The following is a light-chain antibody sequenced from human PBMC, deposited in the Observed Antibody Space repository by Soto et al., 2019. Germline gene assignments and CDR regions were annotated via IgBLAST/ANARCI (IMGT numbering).Light chain of an antibody. Sequence: DIQMTKSPSTLSASVGDRVTITCRASQSISSWLAWYQQKPGKAPKLLIYKASSLETGVPSRFSGSGSGTEFTLTISSPQPDDFATYYCQQYNSYPLSFGGGTKVEIK. V-gene: IGKV1-5*03. CDR3: QQYNSYPLS. CDR1: QSISSW. CDR2: KAS. J-gene: IGKJ4*01.